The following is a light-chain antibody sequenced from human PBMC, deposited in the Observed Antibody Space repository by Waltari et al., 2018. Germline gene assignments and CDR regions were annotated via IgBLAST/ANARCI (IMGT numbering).Light chain of an antibody. V-gene: IGKV3-11*01. J-gene: IGKJ4*01. CDR3: QQRSEWPLT. Sequence: EIVLTQSPATLSLSPGERAILSCRASQSVTTDLGWYQQKPGQAPRLLIYGASSRAAGIPDRFSGSGSGTDFSLTISSLEPEDFAVYYCQQRSEWPLTFGRWTKVEIK. CDR2: GAS. CDR1: QSVTTD.